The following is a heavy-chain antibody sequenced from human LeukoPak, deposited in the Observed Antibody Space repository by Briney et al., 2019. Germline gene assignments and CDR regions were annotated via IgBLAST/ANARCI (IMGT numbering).Heavy chain of an antibody. CDR1: GYTLTGYY. CDR2: INPNSGDT. D-gene: IGHD3-9*01. J-gene: IGHJ4*02. Sequence: ASVKVSCKASGYTLTGYYMHWVRQAPGQGLEWMGWINPNSGDTNYAQKLQGRVTMTRDTSISAAYLDLSSLKSDDTAVYYCARDRRELRYFDWFLDYWGQGTLVTVSS. CDR3: ARDRRELRYFDWFLDY. V-gene: IGHV1-2*02.